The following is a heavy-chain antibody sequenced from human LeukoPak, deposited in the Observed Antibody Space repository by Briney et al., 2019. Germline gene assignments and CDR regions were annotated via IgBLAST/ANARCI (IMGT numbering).Heavy chain of an antibody. V-gene: IGHV3-74*01. D-gene: IGHD3-3*01. J-gene: IGHJ4*02. CDR3: ARAYDFWSGYPDY. CDR2: INSDGSST. Sequence: GGSLRLFCAASGFTFSSYWMHWVRQAPGKGLVWVSRINSDGSSTSYADSVKGRFTISRDNAKNTLYLQMNSLRAEDTAVYYCARAYDFWSGYPDYWGQGTLVTVSS. CDR1: GFTFSSYW.